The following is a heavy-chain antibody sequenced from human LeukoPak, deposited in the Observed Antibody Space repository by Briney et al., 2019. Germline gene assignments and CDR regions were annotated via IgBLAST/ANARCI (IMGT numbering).Heavy chain of an antibody. Sequence: SETLSLTCTVPGGSISSSTYYWGWIRQPPGKGLEWVGSIYYTGSTYYNPSLKSRVTLSVDTSKNQFSLKLSSVTAADTAVYYCARLYGSGSYFLTPLDYWGQGTLVTVSS. D-gene: IGHD3-10*01. CDR3: ARLYGSGSYFLTPLDY. CDR1: GGSISSSTYY. J-gene: IGHJ4*02. V-gene: IGHV4-39*01. CDR2: IYYTGST.